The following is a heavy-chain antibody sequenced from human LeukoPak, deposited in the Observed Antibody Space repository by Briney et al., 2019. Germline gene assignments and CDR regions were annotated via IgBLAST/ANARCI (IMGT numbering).Heavy chain of an antibody. J-gene: IGHJ4*02. V-gene: IGHV1-2*02. CDR1: GYTFTSYY. CDR3: ARDLSTFDY. Sequence: GASVKVSCKASGYTFTSYYSNCVREAPGRGLECMGWINPNSGGTHYAQKFRGRVTVTRDTSISAAYMDLSSLTSDDTAVYFCARDLSTFDYWGQGTLVTVSS. CDR2: INPNSGGT.